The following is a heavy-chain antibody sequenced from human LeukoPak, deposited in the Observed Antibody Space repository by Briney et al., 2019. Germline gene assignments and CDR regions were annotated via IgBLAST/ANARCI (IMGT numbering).Heavy chain of an antibody. V-gene: IGHV1-2*02. Sequence: GASVKVSCKASGYTFTGYYMHWVRQAPGQGLEWMGWINPNSGGTNYAQKFQGRVTMTRDTSISTAYMELSRLRSDDTAVYYCARSGSIYYDSSGYYSFDYWGQGTLVTVSS. CDR1: GYTFTGYY. J-gene: IGHJ4*02. CDR2: INPNSGGT. D-gene: IGHD3-22*01. CDR3: ARSGSIYYDSSGYYSFDY.